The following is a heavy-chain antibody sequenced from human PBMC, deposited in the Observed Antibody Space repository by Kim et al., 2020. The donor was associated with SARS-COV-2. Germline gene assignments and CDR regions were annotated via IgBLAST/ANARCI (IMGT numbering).Heavy chain of an antibody. Sequence: ASVKVSCKASGYTFTSYGISWVRQAPGQGLEWMGWISAYNGNTNYAQKLQGRVTMTTDTSTSTAYMELRSLRSDDTAVYYCARFLWFGELLSRTTVSNYYYGMDVWGQGTTVTVSS. V-gene: IGHV1-18*04. J-gene: IGHJ6*02. CDR3: ARFLWFGELLSRTTVSNYYYGMDV. CDR2: ISAYNGNT. D-gene: IGHD3-10*01. CDR1: GYTFTSYG.